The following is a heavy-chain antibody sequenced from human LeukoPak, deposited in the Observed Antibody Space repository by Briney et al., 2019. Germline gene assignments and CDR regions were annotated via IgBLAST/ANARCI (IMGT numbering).Heavy chain of an antibody. Sequence: GESLKISCAASGFTVSNNFMSWVRQAPGKGLEWVSVIYSGGNTYYADSVKGRFTISRDNSKNTLNLQMNSLRAEDTAVYYCARVGKRVGVDAFDIWGQGTVVTVSS. J-gene: IGHJ3*02. V-gene: IGHV3-53*01. CDR3: ARVGKRVGVDAFDI. CDR1: GFTVSNNF. CDR2: IYSGGNT. D-gene: IGHD1-26*01.